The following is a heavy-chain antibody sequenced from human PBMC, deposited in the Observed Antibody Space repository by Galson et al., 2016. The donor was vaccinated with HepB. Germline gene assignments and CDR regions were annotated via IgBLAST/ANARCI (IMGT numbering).Heavy chain of an antibody. D-gene: IGHD1-26*01. CDR1: GGSISSYY. J-gene: IGHJ6*03. Sequence: SETLSLTCTVSGGSISSYYWSWIRQPPGKGLEWIGYIYYSGGTNYNPSLKSRVTISVDTSKNQFSLKLSSVTAADTAVYYCARTVGTTFYYYYYMDVWGKGTTVTVSS. V-gene: IGHV4-59*01. CDR2: IYYSGGT. CDR3: ARTVGTTFYYYYYMDV.